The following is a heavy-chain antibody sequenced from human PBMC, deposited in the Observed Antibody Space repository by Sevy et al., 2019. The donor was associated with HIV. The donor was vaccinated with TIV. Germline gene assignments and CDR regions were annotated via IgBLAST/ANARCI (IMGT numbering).Heavy chain of an antibody. V-gene: IGHV3-30*18. J-gene: IGHJ6*02. CDR3: AKASESGWPYHYYYYGMDV. CDR1: GFTFSSYG. Sequence: GGSLRLSCAASGFTFSSYGMHWVRQAPGKGLEWVAVISYDGSNKYYADSVKGRFTISRDNSKNTLYLQMNSLRAEDTAVYYCAKASESGWPYHYYYYGMDVWGQGTTVTVSS. D-gene: IGHD6-19*01. CDR2: ISYDGSNK.